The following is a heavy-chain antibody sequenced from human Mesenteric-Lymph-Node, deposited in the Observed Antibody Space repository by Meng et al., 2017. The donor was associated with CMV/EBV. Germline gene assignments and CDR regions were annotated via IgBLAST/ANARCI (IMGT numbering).Heavy chain of an antibody. CDR2: IWYDGSNK. V-gene: IGHV3-33*06. Sequence: GGSLRLSCAASGFTFSSYSMNWVRQAPGKGLEWVAVIWYDGSNKYYADSVKGRFTISRDNSKNTLYLQMNGLRAEDTAVYYRAKGRNPIVVPAAIRPSAFIYGMDVWGQGTTVTVSS. D-gene: IGHD2-2*02. J-gene: IGHJ6*02. CDR1: GFTFSSYS. CDR3: AKGRNPIVVPAAIRPSAFIYGMDV.